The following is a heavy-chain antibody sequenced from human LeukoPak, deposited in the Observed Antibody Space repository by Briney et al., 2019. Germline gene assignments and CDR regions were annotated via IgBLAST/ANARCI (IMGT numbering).Heavy chain of an antibody. Sequence: ASVKVSCKASGYTFTSYGISWVRQAPGQGLEWMGWISAYNGNTNYAQKLQGRVTMTTDTSTSTAYMELRSLRSDDTAVYYCARDVVLDYYDSSGLYPPAYDYWGQGTLVTVSS. CDR3: ARDVVLDYYDSSGLYPPAYDY. CDR1: GYTFTSYG. CDR2: ISAYNGNT. V-gene: IGHV1-18*01. D-gene: IGHD3-22*01. J-gene: IGHJ4*02.